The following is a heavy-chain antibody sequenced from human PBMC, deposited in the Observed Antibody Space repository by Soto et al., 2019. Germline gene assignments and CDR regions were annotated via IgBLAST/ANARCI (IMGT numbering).Heavy chain of an antibody. J-gene: IGHJ6*02. CDR2: INPSGGIA. Sequence: ASVKVSCKASGYTFTSYYMHWVRQAPGQGLEWMGMINPSGGIATYAQKFQGRVTMTRDTSTSTVYMELSSPRSDDTAVYYCARPNWNDNYYGMDVWGQGTPVTVSS. CDR1: GYTFTSYY. CDR3: ARPNWNDNYYGMDV. D-gene: IGHD1-1*01. V-gene: IGHV1-46*01.